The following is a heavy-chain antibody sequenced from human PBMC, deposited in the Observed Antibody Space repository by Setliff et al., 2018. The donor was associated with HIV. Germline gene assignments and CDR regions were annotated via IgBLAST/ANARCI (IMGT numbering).Heavy chain of an antibody. Sequence: ASVKVSCKASGYTFTNYAISWVRQAPGQGLEWMGWISAYNTNANDAQKYQGRVTMTTDTSTNTIYMALRSLSSDDTAVYFCARSTVVVTAIILIDYWGQGTLVTVSS. CDR1: GYTFTNYA. J-gene: IGHJ4*02. CDR2: ISAYNTNA. D-gene: IGHD2-21*02. V-gene: IGHV1-18*01. CDR3: ARSTVVVTAIILIDY.